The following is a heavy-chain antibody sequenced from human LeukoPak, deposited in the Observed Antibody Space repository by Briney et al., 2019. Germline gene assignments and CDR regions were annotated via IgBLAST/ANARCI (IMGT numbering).Heavy chain of an antibody. D-gene: IGHD2-15*01. CDR3: AQLPLGDAFDI. V-gene: IGHV3-23*01. CDR1: GFTFSNYA. Sequence: GGSLRLSCAASGFTFSNYAMSWVRQAPGKGLEWVSVISGSGGSTYYADSVKGRFTISRGNSKNTLYLQMNSLRAEDTAVYYCAQLPLGDAFDIWGQGTMVTVSS. J-gene: IGHJ3*02. CDR2: ISGSGGST.